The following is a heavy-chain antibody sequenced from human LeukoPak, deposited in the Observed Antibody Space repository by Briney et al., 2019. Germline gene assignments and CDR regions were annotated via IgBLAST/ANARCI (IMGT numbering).Heavy chain of an antibody. V-gene: IGHV3-23*01. J-gene: IGHJ5*02. CDR3: PKDWATLPSRLSPVAS. CDR1: GFTFSSYA. D-gene: IGHD6-6*01. CDR2: ISATGGGT. Sequence: WGTLRLSCAASGFTFSSYAMSWVRQAPGKGLEWVSTISATGGGTVYADSVKGRFTISRYNSEKMLLLQMNGLRADDTAVYYCPKDWATLPSRLSPVASWGQGSLVTVSA.